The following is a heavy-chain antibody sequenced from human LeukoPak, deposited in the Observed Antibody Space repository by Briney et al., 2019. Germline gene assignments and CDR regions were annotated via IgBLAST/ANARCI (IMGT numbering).Heavy chain of an antibody. D-gene: IGHD3-10*01. Sequence: GGSLRLSCAASGFTFSGSAMHWVRQASGKGLEWVGRIRSKANSYATAHAASVKGRFTISRDDSKNTAYLQMNSLKTEDTAVYYCTRPTSATMVRGVTPRDYWGQGTLVTVSS. V-gene: IGHV3-73*01. CDR2: IRSKANSYAT. CDR3: TRPTSATMVRGVTPRDY. CDR1: GFTFSGSA. J-gene: IGHJ4*02.